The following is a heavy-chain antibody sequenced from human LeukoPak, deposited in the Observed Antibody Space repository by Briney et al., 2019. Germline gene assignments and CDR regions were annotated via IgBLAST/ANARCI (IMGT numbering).Heavy chain of an antibody. CDR3: ATYRQVLLPFES. CDR2: ISYDGSNK. J-gene: IGHJ4*02. D-gene: IGHD2-8*02. CDR1: GFSFSNYA. Sequence: PGGSLRLSCAASGFSFSNYAMHWVRQAPGKGLEWVAVISYDGSNKYYADFVKGRFTISRDNSKSTLSLQMNSLRAEDTAIYYCATYRQVLLPFESWGQGTLVTVSS. V-gene: IGHV3-30*04.